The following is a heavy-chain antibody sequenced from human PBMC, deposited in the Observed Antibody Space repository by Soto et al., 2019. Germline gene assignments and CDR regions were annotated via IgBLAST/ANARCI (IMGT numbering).Heavy chain of an antibody. V-gene: IGHV3-30*02. J-gene: IGHJ2*01. D-gene: IGHD3-22*01. CDR2: IFYDGSNK. CDR1: GFTFSSYG. CDR3: AKDAFYYDSSAYYYTPDWYFDL. Sequence: GGSLRLSCAASGFTFSSYGMHWVRQAPGKGLEWVAVIFYDGSNKYYADSVKGRFTISRDNSKNTLYLQMNSLRPEDTAVFYCAKDAFYYDSSAYYYTPDWYFDLWGRGTLVTVSS.